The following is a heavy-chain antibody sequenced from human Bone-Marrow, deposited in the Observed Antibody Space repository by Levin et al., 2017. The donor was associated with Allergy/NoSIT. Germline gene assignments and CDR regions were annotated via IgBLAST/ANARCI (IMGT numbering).Heavy chain of an antibody. J-gene: IGHJ3*02. Sequence: GGSLRLSCAASGFTFSRYGMSWVRQAPGRGLEWVSALSGSGGNTYYADSVKGRFTISRDNSKNTQFLQMNSLRVEDTAVYYCAKDRGWYGDAFDIWGQGTMVTVSS. CDR1: GFTFSRYG. CDR2: LSGSGGNT. V-gene: IGHV3-23*01. D-gene: IGHD6-19*01. CDR3: AKDRGWYGDAFDI.